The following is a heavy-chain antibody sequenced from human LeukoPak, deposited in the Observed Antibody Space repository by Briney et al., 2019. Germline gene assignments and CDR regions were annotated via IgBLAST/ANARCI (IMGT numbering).Heavy chain of an antibody. Sequence: SETLSLTCTVSGGSVSSGNYYWSWIRQPPGKGLEWIGYIYYTGSTNYNPSLKSRVTISVDTSKNQFSLKLSSVTAADTAVYYCARESGGHSYGRLGIWFDPWGQGTLVTVSS. CDR1: GGSVSSGNYY. J-gene: IGHJ5*02. D-gene: IGHD5-18*01. CDR2: IYYTGST. V-gene: IGHV4-61*01. CDR3: ARESGGHSYGRLGIWFDP.